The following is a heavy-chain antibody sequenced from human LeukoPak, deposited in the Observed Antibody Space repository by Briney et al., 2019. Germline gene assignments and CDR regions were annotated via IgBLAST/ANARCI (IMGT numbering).Heavy chain of an antibody. D-gene: IGHD4-17*01. CDR2: ISGSSSTI. CDR3: ARDGTYGDYNYYYGLDV. V-gene: IGHV3-48*02. J-gene: IGHJ6*02. Sequence: PGGSLRLSCAASGFTVSSYYMTWVRQAPGKGLEWVSYISGSSSTIYYADSVKGRFTISRDNAKNSLYLQMNSLRDEDTAVYYCARDGTYGDYNYYYGLDVWGQGTPVTVSS. CDR1: GFTVSSYY.